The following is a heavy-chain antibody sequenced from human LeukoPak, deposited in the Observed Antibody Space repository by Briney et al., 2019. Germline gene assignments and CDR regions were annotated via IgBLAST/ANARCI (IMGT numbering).Heavy chain of an antibody. CDR3: AKVGPGIAAAGTHFGAFDI. Sequence: GGSLRLSCAASGFTFSSYGTHWVRQAPGKGLEWVAVIWYDGSNKYYADSVKGRFTISRDNSKNTLYLQMNSLRAEDTAVYYCAKVGPGIAAAGTHFGAFDIWGQGTMVTVSS. J-gene: IGHJ3*02. D-gene: IGHD6-13*01. CDR1: GFTFSSYG. V-gene: IGHV3-33*06. CDR2: IWYDGSNK.